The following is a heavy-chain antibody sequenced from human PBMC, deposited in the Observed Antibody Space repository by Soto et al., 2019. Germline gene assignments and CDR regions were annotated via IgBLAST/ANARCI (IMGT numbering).Heavy chain of an antibody. CDR3: VKDRVESGLGEVDY. D-gene: IGHD3-16*01. Sequence: QVQLVESGGGVVQPGRSLRLSCAASGFTFSTNGMHWVRQAPGKGLEWVAVISYDGSKKYYADSVKGRLTISRDNSKNTLYVQMNSLRAEDTAVYYCVKDRVESGLGEVDYWGQGTLVTVSS. J-gene: IGHJ4*02. CDR2: ISYDGSKK. V-gene: IGHV3-30*18. CDR1: GFTFSTNG.